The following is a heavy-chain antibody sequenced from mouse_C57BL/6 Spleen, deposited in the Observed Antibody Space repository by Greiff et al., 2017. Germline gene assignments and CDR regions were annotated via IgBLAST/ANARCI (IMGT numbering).Heavy chain of an antibody. J-gene: IGHJ1*03. D-gene: IGHD1-1*01. CDR1: GYAFSSSW. CDR3: ARAPFTTVVATDWYFDV. V-gene: IGHV1-82*01. Sequence: QVQLQQSGPELVKPGASVKISCKASGYAFSSSWMNWVKQRPGKGLEWIGRIYPGDGDTNYNGKFKGKATLTADKSSSTAYMQLSSLTSEDSAVYFCARAPFTTVVATDWYFDVWGTGTTVTVSS. CDR2: IYPGDGDT.